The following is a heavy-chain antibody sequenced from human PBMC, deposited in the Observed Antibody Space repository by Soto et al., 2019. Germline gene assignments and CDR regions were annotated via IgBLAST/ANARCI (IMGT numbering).Heavy chain of an antibody. D-gene: IGHD2-2*01. CDR3: ARETSTGNYYMDV. CDR1: GFSFSYYG. Sequence: EVQLVESGGGLVQPGGSLRLSCAASGFSFSYYGMNWVRQAPGKGLEWVSYISTSSSNIYYADSVKGRFTISRDNAKNSLSLQMRSLRAADTAVYYCARETSTGNYYMDVWGKGTTVTVSS. J-gene: IGHJ6*03. V-gene: IGHV3-48*01. CDR2: ISTSSSNI.